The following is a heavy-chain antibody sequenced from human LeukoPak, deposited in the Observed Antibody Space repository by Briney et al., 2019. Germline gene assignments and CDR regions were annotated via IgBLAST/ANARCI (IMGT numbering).Heavy chain of an antibody. CDR2: IIPIFGTA. V-gene: IGHV1-69*05. D-gene: IGHD6-19*01. CDR1: GGTFSSYA. J-gene: IGHJ4*02. Sequence: SVKVSCKASGGTFSSYAISWVRQAPGQGLEWMGRIIPIFGTANYAQKFQGRATITTDESTSTAYMELSSLRSEDTAVYYCARSRYSSGWYGDYWGQGTLVTVSS. CDR3: ARSRYSSGWYGDY.